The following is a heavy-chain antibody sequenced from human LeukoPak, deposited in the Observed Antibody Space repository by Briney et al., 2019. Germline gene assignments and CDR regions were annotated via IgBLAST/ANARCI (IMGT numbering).Heavy chain of an antibody. V-gene: IGHV3-53*01. CDR2: IYTDGST. CDR1: GFTVSSNY. J-gene: IGHJ3*02. CDR3: ARVETATTHAFDI. Sequence: GGSLRLSCAASGFTVSSNYMSWVRQAPGKGLEWVSVIYTDGSTYYADSVKGRFTISRDNSKNTLSLQMNSLRAEDTAVYYCARVETATTHAFDIWGQGTMVTVSS. D-gene: IGHD5-24*01.